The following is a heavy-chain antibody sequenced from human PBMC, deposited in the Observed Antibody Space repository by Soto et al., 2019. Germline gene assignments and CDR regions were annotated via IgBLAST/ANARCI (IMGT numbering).Heavy chain of an antibody. CDR1: GFTFSSYG. V-gene: IGHV3-33*01. Sequence: GGSLRLSCAASGFTFSSYGMHWVRQAPGKGLEWVAVIWYDGSNKYYADSVKGRFTISRDNSKNTLYLQMNSLRAEDTAVYYCARDLEQQLVEQSFYYYYYYGMDVWGQGTTVTVSS. CDR3: ARDLEQQLVEQSFYYYYYYGMDV. CDR2: IWYDGSNK. D-gene: IGHD6-13*01. J-gene: IGHJ6*02.